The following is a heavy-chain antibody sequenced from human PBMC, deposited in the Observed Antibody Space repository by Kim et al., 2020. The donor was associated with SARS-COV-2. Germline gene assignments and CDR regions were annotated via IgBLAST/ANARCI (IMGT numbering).Heavy chain of an antibody. Sequence: GGSLRLSCAASGFTFSSYGMHWVRQAPGKGLEWVAVIWYDGSNKYYGDSVQGRFTISRDNSKNTLYLQMNSLRAEDTAVYYCARDTRGGDWWASLAFDYWGQGTLVTVSS. D-gene: IGHD2-21*02. CDR2: IWYDGSNK. CDR1: GFTFSSYG. CDR3: ARDTRGGDWWASLAFDY. J-gene: IGHJ4*02. V-gene: IGHV3-33*01.